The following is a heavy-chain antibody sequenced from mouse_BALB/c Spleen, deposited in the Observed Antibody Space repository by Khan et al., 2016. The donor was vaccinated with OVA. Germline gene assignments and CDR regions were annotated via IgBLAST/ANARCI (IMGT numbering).Heavy chain of an antibody. CDR3: ARSTYRYAFAY. D-gene: IGHD2-14*01. CDR1: GDSITSGY. CDR2: MIYTGYT. V-gene: IGHV3-8*02. Sequence: EVQLQESGPSLVKPSQTLSLTCSVTGDSITSGYWSWIRKFPGNKLEYMGYMIYTGYTDYNPSLKSRIAITRHTSNNQYKLQLNTVTAKDTATYYCARSTYRYAFAYWGQGSLVTVSA. J-gene: IGHJ3*01.